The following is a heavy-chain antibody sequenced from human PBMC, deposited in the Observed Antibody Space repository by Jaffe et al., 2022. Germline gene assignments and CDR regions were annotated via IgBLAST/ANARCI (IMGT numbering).Heavy chain of an antibody. CDR3: ARGTPTPGTDY. CDR2: FDTTTGKP. J-gene: IGHJ4*02. CDR1: GYSFSRFF. D-gene: IGHD6-13*01. V-gene: IGHV7-4-1*02. Sequence: QVQLVQSGSESKKPGASVKVSCKTSGYSFSRFFINWVRQAPGQGLEWMGNFDTTTGKPKYAPGFTGRFVFSIDTSVSTAFLQISNLKAGDTALYFCARGTPTPGTDYWGQGTLVTVSS.